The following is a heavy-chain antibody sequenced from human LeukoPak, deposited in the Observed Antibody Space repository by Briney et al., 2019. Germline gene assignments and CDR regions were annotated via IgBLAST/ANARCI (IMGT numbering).Heavy chain of an antibody. D-gene: IGHD2-21*01. CDR1: GFTFSSYW. Sequence: GGSLRLSCAASGFTFSSYWMSWVRQAPGKGLEWVANIKQDGSEKYYVDSVKGRFTISRDNAKNSLYLQMNSLRAEDTAVYYCARVWGWLPSYYYYGMDVWGQGTTVTVSS. J-gene: IGHJ6*02. CDR2: IKQDGSEK. V-gene: IGHV3-7*01. CDR3: ARVWGWLPSYYYYGMDV.